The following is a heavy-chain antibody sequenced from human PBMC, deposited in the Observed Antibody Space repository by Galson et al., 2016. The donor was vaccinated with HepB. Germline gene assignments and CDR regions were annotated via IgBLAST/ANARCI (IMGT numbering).Heavy chain of an antibody. V-gene: IGHV3-9*01. D-gene: IGHD4-23*01. Sequence: SLRLSCAGSGFTFDDYAMHWVRQAPGKGLEWVSGISWNSASIRYADSVKGRFTISRDNPKNSVYLQMTSLRAEDTALYYCARVFGADYGGIWYSDLWGRGTLVTVSS. CDR1: GFTFDDYA. J-gene: IGHJ2*01. CDR2: ISWNSASI. CDR3: ARVFGADYGGIWYSDL.